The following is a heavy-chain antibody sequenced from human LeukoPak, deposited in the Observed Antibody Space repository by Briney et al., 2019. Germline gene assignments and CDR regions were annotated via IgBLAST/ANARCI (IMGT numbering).Heavy chain of an antibody. CDR1: GFTFSDYY. CDR3: ARDVKQWLVDAFDI. V-gene: IGHV3-11*01. J-gene: IGHJ3*02. D-gene: IGHD6-19*01. Sequence: GGSLRLSCAASGFTFSDYYMSWIRQAPGKGLEWVSYISSSGSTIYYADSVKGRFTISRDNAKNSLYLQMNSLRAEDTAVCYCARDVKQWLVDAFDIWGQGTMVTVSS. CDR2: ISSSGSTI.